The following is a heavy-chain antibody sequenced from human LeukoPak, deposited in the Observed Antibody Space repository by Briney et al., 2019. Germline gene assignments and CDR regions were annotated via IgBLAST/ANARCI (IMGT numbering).Heavy chain of an antibody. D-gene: IGHD6-13*01. J-gene: IGHJ3*02. CDR1: GYTLTELS. CDR2: SDPEDGET. Sequence: ASVKVSCKVSGYTLTELSMHWVRQAPGKGLEWMGGSDPEDGETIYAQKFQGRVTMTEDTSTDTAYMELSSLRSEDTAVYYCATGIRQQPLDYAFDIWGQGTMVTVSS. V-gene: IGHV1-24*01. CDR3: ATGIRQQPLDYAFDI.